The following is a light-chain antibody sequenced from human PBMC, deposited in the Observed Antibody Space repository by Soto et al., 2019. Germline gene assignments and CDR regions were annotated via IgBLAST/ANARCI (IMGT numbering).Light chain of an antibody. J-gene: IGKJ3*01. CDR1: QNVRSRY. CDR3: QQYDISPFT. V-gene: IGKV3-20*01. CDR2: GAS. Sequence: EIVLTQSPGTLSLSPGERATLSCRARQNVRSRYLAWYQQKPGQAPRLLIYGASSRATGIPDRFSGTGSGTDFTLTISRLEPEDLAVYYCQQYDISPFTFGPGTKVDIK.